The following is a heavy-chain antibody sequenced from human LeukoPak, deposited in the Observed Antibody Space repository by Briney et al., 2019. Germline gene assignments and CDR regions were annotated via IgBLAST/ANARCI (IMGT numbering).Heavy chain of an antibody. V-gene: IGHV4-4*08. Sequence: PSETLSLTCTVSGGSISSYYWSWIRQPPGKGLEWIGYIYTSGSTNYNPSLKSRVTISVDTSKNQFSLKLSSVTAADTAVYYCASLGGRGCSSTSCYVYWGQGTLVTVSS. CDR3: ASLGGRGCSSTSCYVY. J-gene: IGHJ4*02. CDR2: IYTSGST. CDR1: GGSISSYY. D-gene: IGHD2-2*01.